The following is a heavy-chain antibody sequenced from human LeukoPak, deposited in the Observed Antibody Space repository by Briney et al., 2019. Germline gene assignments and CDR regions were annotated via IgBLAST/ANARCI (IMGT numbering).Heavy chain of an antibody. CDR3: ARGRIAAAGTSGLWYFDL. J-gene: IGHJ2*01. CDR1: GGSFSGYY. V-gene: IGHV4-34*01. CDR2: INHSGST. D-gene: IGHD6-13*01. Sequence: PSETLSLTCAVYGGSFSGYYWSWIRQPPGKGLEWIGEINHSGSTNYNPSLKSRVTISVDTSKNQFSLKLSSVTAADTAVYYCARGRIAAAGTSGLWYFDLWGRGTLVTVSS.